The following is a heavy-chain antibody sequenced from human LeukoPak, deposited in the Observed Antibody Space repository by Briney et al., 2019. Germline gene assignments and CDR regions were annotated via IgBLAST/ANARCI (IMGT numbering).Heavy chain of an antibody. D-gene: IGHD2-15*01. V-gene: IGHV4-34*01. J-gene: IGHJ4*02. CDR2: INHSGST. CDR3: ARGRRNIVVVVAATRFDY. CDR1: GGSFSGYY. Sequence: SETLSLTCAVYGGSFSGYYWSWIRQPPGKGLEWIGEINHSGSTNYNPPLKSRVTISVDTSKNQFSLKLSSVTAADTAVYYCARGRRNIVVVVAATRFDYWGQGTLVTVSS.